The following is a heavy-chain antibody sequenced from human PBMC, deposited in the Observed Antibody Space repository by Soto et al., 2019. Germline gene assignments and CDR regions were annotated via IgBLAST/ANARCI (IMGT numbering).Heavy chain of an antibody. V-gene: IGHV3-30*18. CDR1: GFTFSSYG. CDR3: AKSIVVVPAVPRAYYYYGMDV. J-gene: IGHJ6*02. D-gene: IGHD2-2*01. Sequence: QVQLVESGGGVVQPGRSLRLSCAASGFTFSSYGMHWVRQAPGKGLEWVAVISYDGSNKYYADSVKGRFTISRDNSKNTLYLQMNSLRAEDTAVYYCAKSIVVVPAVPRAYYYYGMDVWGQGTTVTVSS. CDR2: ISYDGSNK.